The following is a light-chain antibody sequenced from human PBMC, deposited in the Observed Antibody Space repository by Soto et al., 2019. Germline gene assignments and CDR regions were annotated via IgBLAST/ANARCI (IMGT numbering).Light chain of an antibody. CDR2: CAS. J-gene: IGKJ2*01. Sequence: EIVLTQSPGPLSLSPGERATFSCRASQSVSSTYLAWSQQKPGQAPRLLIYCASNRATGIPDRFSGSGSGTDFTLTISRLETDDFAVYYCQQYCSSLYNVGKGTNLESK. CDR1: QSVSSTY. V-gene: IGKV3-20*01. CDR3: QQYCSSLYN.